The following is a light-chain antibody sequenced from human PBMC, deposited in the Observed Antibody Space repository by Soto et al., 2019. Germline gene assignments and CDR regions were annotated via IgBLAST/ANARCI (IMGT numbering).Light chain of an antibody. J-gene: IGKJ3*01. CDR3: QQLNGYPFT. CDR2: ATS. Sequence: DIQLTQSPSFLSASVGDRVTITNRASQDISVYLAWYQQKPAKAPTHLIYATSSLKSGVPSRFCGSRSGTDFTITSSRLQPEDFATYYCQQLNGYPFTFGPRTKVDIK. V-gene: IGKV1-9*01. CDR1: QDISVY.